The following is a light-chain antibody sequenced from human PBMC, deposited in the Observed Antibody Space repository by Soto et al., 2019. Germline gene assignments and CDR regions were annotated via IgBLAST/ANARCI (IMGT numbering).Light chain of an antibody. V-gene: IGKV3-15*01. CDR2: DAS. CDR3: QQYDNWSYT. CDR1: QSVSNN. Sequence: EIEMTQSPVTLSVSPGERATLSCRASQSVSNNLAWYQQKPGQAPRLLIYDASTRATGIPARFSGSGSGTEFTLTISSLQSEDFAAYYCQQYDNWSYTFGQGTKLEIK. J-gene: IGKJ2*01.